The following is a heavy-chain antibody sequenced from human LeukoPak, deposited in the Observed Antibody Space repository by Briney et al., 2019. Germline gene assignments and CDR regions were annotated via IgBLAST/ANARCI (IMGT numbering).Heavy chain of an antibody. CDR1: GFTFSSYW. V-gene: IGHV3-74*01. Sequence: GGSLRFSCAASGFTFSSYWMHWVRQAPGKGLVWVSRIYSDGRTTTYADSVKGRFTISRDNAKNTLYLQMNSLRAEDTAVYYCARNQDYGVYNSVGAFDIWGQGTMVTVSS. CDR2: IYSDGRTT. CDR3: ARNQDYGVYNSVGAFDI. D-gene: IGHD4-17*01. J-gene: IGHJ3*02.